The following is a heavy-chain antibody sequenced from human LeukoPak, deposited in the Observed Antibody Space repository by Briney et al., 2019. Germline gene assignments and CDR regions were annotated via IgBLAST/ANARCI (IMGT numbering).Heavy chain of an antibody. CDR3: AKDRSMVRGVPPGGMDV. CDR1: GFTFSSYG. Sequence: PGRYLRLSCAASGFTFSSYGLHRVRQAPGKGLEWVAVISYDGSNKYYADSVKGRFTISRDNSKNTLYLQMNGLRAEDTAVYYCAKDRSMVRGVPPGGMDVWGKGTTVTVSS. J-gene: IGHJ6*04. CDR2: ISYDGSNK. D-gene: IGHD3-10*01. V-gene: IGHV3-30*18.